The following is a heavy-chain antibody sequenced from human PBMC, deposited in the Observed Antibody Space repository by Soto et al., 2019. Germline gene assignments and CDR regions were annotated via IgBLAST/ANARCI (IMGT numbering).Heavy chain of an antibody. V-gene: IGHV1-18*04. CDR1: GYTFTNYG. D-gene: IGHD3-16*02. CDR3: AREEYRQVDH. J-gene: IGHJ5*02. CDR2: ISTNSGHT. Sequence: QVQLVQSGTEVKKPGASVKVSCKASGYTFTNYGITWVRQAPGQGLEWMGWISTNSGHTDYAQKFRGRVIMTTDRSTTTAYMDLRSLRSDDTTVYYCAREEYRQVDHWGQGTLVTVSS.